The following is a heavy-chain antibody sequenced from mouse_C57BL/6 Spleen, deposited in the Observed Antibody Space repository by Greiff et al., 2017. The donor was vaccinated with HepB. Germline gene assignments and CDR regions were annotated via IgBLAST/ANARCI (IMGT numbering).Heavy chain of an antibody. CDR3: AATGFDY. CDR1: GYTFTDYY. Sequence: EVQLQQSGPELVKPGASVKISCKASGYTFTDYYMNWVKQSHGKSLEWIGDINPNNGGTSYNQKFKGKATLTVDKSSSTAYMELRSLTSEDSAVYYCAATGFDYWGQGTTLTVSS. V-gene: IGHV1-26*01. J-gene: IGHJ2*01. D-gene: IGHD4-1*02. CDR2: INPNNGGT.